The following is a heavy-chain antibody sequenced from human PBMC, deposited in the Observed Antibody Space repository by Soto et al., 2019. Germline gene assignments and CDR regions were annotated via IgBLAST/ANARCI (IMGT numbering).Heavy chain of an antibody. D-gene: IGHD3-3*01. J-gene: IGHJ6*02. CDR3: AGEFWREGIRGQPTLYYYGMDV. Sequence: PSETLSLTCAVYGGSFSGYYWSWIRQPPGKGLEWIGEINHSGSTNYNPSLKSRVTISVDTSKNQFSLKLSSVTAADTAVYYCAGEFWREGIRGQPTLYYYGMDVWGQGTTVTVSS. V-gene: IGHV4-34*01. CDR1: GGSFSGYY. CDR2: INHSGST.